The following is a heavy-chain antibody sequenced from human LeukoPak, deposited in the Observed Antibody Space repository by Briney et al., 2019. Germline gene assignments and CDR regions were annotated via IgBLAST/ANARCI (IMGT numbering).Heavy chain of an antibody. D-gene: IGHD3-9*01. J-gene: IGHJ4*02. CDR2: IYYSGST. V-gene: IGHV4-39*02. Sequence: SETLSLTCTVSGGSISSSSYYWGWIRQPPGKGLEWIGSIYYSGSTYYNPSLKSRVSISIDTSKNQFSLNLGSVTAADTAVYYCAREDGYDILTGPASSYWGQGTLVTVSS. CDR3: AREDGYDILTGPASSY. CDR1: GGSISSSSYY.